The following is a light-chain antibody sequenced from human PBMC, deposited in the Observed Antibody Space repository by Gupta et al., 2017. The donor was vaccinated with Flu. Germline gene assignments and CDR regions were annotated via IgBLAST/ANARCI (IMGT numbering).Light chain of an antibody. Sequence: QSVLTQPPSLSASPAQKVTISCPGSSSNIENNYVSWYQQPPGTAPKLLIYENSKRPSGIPDRFSGSKSDTSATLGITGLQTGDEADYYCGTWDSRLSAWVFGGGTKLTVL. V-gene: IGLV1-51*01. CDR1: SSNIENNY. J-gene: IGLJ3*02. CDR3: GTWDSRLSAWV. CDR2: ENS.